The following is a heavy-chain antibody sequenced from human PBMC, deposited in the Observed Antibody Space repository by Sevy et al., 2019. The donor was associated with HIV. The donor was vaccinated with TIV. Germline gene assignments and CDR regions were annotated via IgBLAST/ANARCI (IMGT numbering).Heavy chain of an antibody. Sequence: GGSLRLSCAASGFTFSTYWMSWFRQAPGKGLEWVANINEEGTEKFYVDSVKGRFTMSRDNAKNSLYLQMNSLRAEDAAVYYCARDNATVSRRGLRYYCYGTDLWGQGTTVTVSS. J-gene: IGHJ6*02. CDR3: ARDNATVSRRGLRYYCYGTDL. D-gene: IGHD2-2*01. CDR1: GFTFSTYW. CDR2: INEEGTEK. V-gene: IGHV3-7*01.